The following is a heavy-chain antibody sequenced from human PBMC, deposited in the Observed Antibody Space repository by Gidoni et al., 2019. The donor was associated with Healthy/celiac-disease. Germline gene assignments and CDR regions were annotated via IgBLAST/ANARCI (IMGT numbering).Heavy chain of an antibody. J-gene: IGHJ6*02. CDR2: ISSSSSYI. V-gene: IGHV3-21*01. CDR1: GCTFSSYR. Sequence: EVQLVEPGGGLVKPGGSLRLSCSASGCTFSSYRMYWVRQAPGKGLEWVSSISSSSSYIYYADSVQGRFTISRDNAKNSLYLQMNSLRAEETAVYYCARAIAHSSGTYYYDGMDVWGQGTTVTVSS. D-gene: IGHD6-19*01. CDR3: ARAIAHSSGTYYYDGMDV.